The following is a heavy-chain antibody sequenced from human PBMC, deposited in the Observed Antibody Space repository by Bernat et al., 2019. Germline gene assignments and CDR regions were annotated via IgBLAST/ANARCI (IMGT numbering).Heavy chain of an antibody. V-gene: IGHV3-11*05. CDR3: ARGTSTSAPFMDV. J-gene: IGHJ6*03. CDR1: GFTFSDYH. CDR2: IRSSSSYT. Sequence: QVQLVESVGGLVKPGGSLRLSCAASGFTFSDYHMRWIRQAPGKGLDWVSYIRSSSSYTNHAASVKGRFTISRDNAQNSLCLQMNSLRAEDTAVYYCARGTSTSAPFMDVWGKGTTVTASS.